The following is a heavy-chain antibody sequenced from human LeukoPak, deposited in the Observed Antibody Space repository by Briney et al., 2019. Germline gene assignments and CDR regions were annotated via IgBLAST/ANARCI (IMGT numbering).Heavy chain of an antibody. CDR2: SIPILGIA. V-gene: IGHV1-69*02. CDR1: RGTLSSYT. D-gene: IGHD4-23*01. CDR3: AADYGGNY. Sequence: SVKVSFEASRGTLSSYTISWVRQAPGQEVEWVGSSIPILGIANYAQKFQGRVTITADKSTSTAYRQRSSLRSEDTAVYYCAADYGGNYWGQGTLVTVSS. J-gene: IGHJ4*02.